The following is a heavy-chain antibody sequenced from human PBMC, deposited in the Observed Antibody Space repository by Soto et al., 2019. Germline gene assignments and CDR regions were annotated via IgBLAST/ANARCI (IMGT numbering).Heavy chain of an antibody. CDR2: IDPSDSYT. J-gene: IGHJ4*02. V-gene: IGHV5-10-1*01. Sequence: PGESLKISCKGSGYSFTSYWISWVRQMPGKGLQWMGRIDPSDSYTNYSPSFQGHVTISADKSISTAYLQWSSLKASDTAMYYCARHFGIPVAHHGTLDYWGQETLVTVSS. CDR1: GYSFTSYW. CDR3: ARHFGIPVAHHGTLDY. D-gene: IGHD3-3*02.